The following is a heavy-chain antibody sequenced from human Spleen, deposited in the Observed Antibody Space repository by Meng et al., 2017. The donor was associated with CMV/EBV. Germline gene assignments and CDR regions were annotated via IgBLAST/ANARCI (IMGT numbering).Heavy chain of an antibody. CDR3: AKTLNGYGGQDY. V-gene: IGHV3-23*01. D-gene: IGHD5-12*01. J-gene: IGHJ4*02. Sequence: GESLKISCAASGFTFGSFTMSWVRHSAGKGLECVALISAIDDSTYYADSVKGRFTISRDNSKNMVSLEMHSLRSEDTAIYYCAKTLNGYGGQDYWGQGTLVTVS. CDR2: ISAIDDST. CDR1: GFTFGSFT.